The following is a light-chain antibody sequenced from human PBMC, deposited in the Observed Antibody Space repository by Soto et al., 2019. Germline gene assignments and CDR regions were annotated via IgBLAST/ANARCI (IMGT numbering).Light chain of an antibody. CDR1: QSVHNY. Sequence: EIVLTQSPATLSLSRGQRATLSCRASQSVHNYLAWYQQKPGQAPRLLIYDASNRATGIPARFSGSGSGTDFTLTISSLEPEDFAVYYCQQRSYGLTFGPGTKVDIK. J-gene: IGKJ3*01. V-gene: IGKV3-11*01. CDR3: QQRSYGLT. CDR2: DAS.